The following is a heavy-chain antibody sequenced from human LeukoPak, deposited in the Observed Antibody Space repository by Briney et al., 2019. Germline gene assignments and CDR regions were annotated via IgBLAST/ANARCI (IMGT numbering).Heavy chain of an antibody. D-gene: IGHD2-21*01. CDR2: INSDGSST. CDR1: GFTFSSYW. CDR3: ARDDSYYYMDV. J-gene: IGHJ6*03. Sequence: GGSLRLSCAASGFTFSSYWMHWVRQAPGKGLVWVSRINSDGSSTSYADSVKGRFTISRDNAKNTLYLQMNSLRDEDTAVYYCARDDSYYYMDVWGKGTTVTVSS. V-gene: IGHV3-74*01.